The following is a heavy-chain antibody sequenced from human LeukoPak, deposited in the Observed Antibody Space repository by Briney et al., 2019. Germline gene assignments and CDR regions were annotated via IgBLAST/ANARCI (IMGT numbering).Heavy chain of an antibody. CDR2: VDPEDDKN. CDR3: ATDHQWQLLGY. CDR1: GSTLSDLS. J-gene: IGHJ4*02. D-gene: IGHD1-26*01. V-gene: IGHV1-24*01. Sequence: ASVKVSCKVSGSTLSDLSMHWVRQAPGKGLEWMGGVDPEDDKNIYAQKFQGRVTMTEDTSTDTAYMELSNLRSEDTAVYYCATDHQWQLLGYWGQGTLVTVSS.